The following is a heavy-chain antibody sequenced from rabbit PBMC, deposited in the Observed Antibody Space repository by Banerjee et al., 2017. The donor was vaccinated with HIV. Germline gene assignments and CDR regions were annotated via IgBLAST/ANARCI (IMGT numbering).Heavy chain of an antibody. CDR1: GFSFNNRYV. CDR3: ARDLAGVIGWNFNL. V-gene: IGHV1S45*01. D-gene: IGHD4-1*01. J-gene: IGHJ4*01. CDR2: INVGSSGST. Sequence: QEQLEESGGDLVKPEGSLTLTCTASGFSFNNRYVMCWVRQAPGKGLEWIACINVGSSGSTYYASWAKGRFTISKTSSTTVTLQMTSLTAADTATYFCARDLAGVIGWNFNLWGQGTLVTVS.